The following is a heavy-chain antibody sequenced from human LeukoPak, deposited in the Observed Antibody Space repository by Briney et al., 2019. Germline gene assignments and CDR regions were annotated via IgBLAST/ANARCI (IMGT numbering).Heavy chain of an antibody. D-gene: IGHD3-3*01. J-gene: IGHJ4*02. V-gene: IGHV4-30-4*08. CDR3: ARDDDFWSGHYFDY. CDR1: GGSISSGDYY. CDR2: IYYSGST. Sequence: SETLSLTCTVSGGSISSGDYYWSWIRQPPGKGLEWIGYIYYSGSTYYNPSLKSRVTISVDTSKNQFSLKLSSVTAADTAVYYCARDDDFWSGHYFDYWGQGTLVTVSS.